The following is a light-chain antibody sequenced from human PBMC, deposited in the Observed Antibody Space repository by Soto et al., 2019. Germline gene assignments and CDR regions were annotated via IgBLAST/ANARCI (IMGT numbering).Light chain of an antibody. V-gene: IGKV3-11*01. CDR1: QSVSNY. CDR3: QQRSNWPPIT. J-gene: IGKJ5*01. Sequence: EIVLTQSPATLSLSPGARAPLSCRASQSVSNYLAWYQQNPGQAPRLLIYDASNRATGIPARFNGSGSGTDFTLTISTLEPEDFAVYYCQQRSNWPPITFGQGTRLEIK. CDR2: DAS.